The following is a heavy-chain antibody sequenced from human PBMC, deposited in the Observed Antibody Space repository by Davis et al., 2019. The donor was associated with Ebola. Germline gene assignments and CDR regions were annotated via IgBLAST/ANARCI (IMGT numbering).Heavy chain of an antibody. J-gene: IGHJ3*02. CDR1: GFTFSSYA. CDR2: ISGSGGST. CDR3: ARGEDYYYDGGAFDI. Sequence: GGSLRLSCAASGFTFSSYAMSWVRQAPGKGLEWVSAISGSGGSTYYADSVKGRFTISRDNSKNTLYLQMNSLRAEDTAVYYCARGEDYYYDGGAFDIWGQGTMVTVSS. V-gene: IGHV3-23*01. D-gene: IGHD3-22*01.